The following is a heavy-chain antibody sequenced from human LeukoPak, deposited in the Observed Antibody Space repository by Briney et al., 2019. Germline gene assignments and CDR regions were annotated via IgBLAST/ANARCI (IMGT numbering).Heavy chain of an antibody. V-gene: IGHV4-30-4*08. CDR3: ARHRYCSSTSCYENFGY. CDR2: IYYSGST. Sequence: PSETLSLTCTVSGGSISSGDYYWSWIRQPPGKGLEWIGYIYYSGSTYYNPSLKSRVTISVDTSKNQFSLKLSSVTAADTAVYYCARHRYCSSTSCYENFGYWGQGTLVTVSS. CDR1: GGSISSGDYY. J-gene: IGHJ4*02. D-gene: IGHD2-2*01.